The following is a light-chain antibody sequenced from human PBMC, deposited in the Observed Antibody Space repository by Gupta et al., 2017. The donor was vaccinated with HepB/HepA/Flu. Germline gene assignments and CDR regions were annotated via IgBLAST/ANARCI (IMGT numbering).Light chain of an antibody. CDR3: QVLDSSSDIVL. CDR1: NIGSKS. CDR2: DDK. Sequence: SSVLPQPPSVSVAPGQAATIACGGDNIGSKSVHWYLQKPGQAPVLVVYDDKDRPSGIPERFSGSNSGNTATLTISRVEAGDEADYYCQVLDSSSDIVLFGVGTKLTVL. J-gene: IGLJ2*01. V-gene: IGLV3-21*02.